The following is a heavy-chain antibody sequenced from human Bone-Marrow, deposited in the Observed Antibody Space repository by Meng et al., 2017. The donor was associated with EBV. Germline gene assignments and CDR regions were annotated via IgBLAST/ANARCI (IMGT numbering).Heavy chain of an antibody. Sequence: QLQLQESGPGRVKPSETLSLTCTVSGGSISSSSYYWGWIRQPPGKGLEWIGSIYYSGSTYYNPSLKSRVTISVDTSKNQFSLKLSSVTAADTAVYYCAREIRQYNWFDPWGQGTLVTVSS. V-gene: IGHV4-39*07. CDR2: IYYSGST. D-gene: IGHD4-11*01. CDR3: AREIRQYNWFDP. CDR1: GGSISSSSYY. J-gene: IGHJ5*02.